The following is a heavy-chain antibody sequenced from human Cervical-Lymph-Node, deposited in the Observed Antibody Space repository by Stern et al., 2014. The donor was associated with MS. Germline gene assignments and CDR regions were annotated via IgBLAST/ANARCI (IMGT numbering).Heavy chain of an antibody. CDR1: GYTFTGYY. J-gene: IGHJ5*02. CDR3: ARDPMVRGVYNWFDP. Sequence: VQLVESGAEVKKPGASVKVSCKASGYTFTGYYMHWVRQAPGQGLEWMGRINPNSGSTNYAQKFQGRVTMTRDTSISTAYMELSRLRSDDTAVYYCARDPMVRGVYNWFDPWGQGTLVTVSS. D-gene: IGHD3-10*01. CDR2: INPNSGST. V-gene: IGHV1-2*06.